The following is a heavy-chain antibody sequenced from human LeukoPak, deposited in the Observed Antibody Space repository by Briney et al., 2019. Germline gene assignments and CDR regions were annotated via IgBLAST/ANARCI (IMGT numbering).Heavy chain of an antibody. Sequence: GGSLRLSCAASGFTFSSYWMSWVRQAPGKGLEWVANIKEDGSEKYYADSVKGRFTISRDNAKNSLYLQMNSLRAEDTAVYYCARDYGKGAVIGWELTTRLGRIGYQDYWGQGTLVTVSS. D-gene: IGHD1-26*01. V-gene: IGHV3-7*01. CDR1: GFTFSSYW. CDR2: IKEDGSEK. CDR3: ARDYGKGAVIGWELTTRLGRIGYQDY. J-gene: IGHJ4*02.